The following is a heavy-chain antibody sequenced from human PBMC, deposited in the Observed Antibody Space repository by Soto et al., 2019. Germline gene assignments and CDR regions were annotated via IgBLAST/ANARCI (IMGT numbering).Heavy chain of an antibody. CDR3: ARAYTATPSTGFDY. D-gene: IGHD5-18*01. J-gene: IGHJ4*02. V-gene: IGHV4-59*01. CDR1: GGSISSYY. Sequence: QVQLQESGPGLVKPSETLSLTCTVSGGSISSYYWSWIRQPPGKGLEWIGYIYYSGSTNYNPSLMRRVTISVDTSKNQFSLKLSSVTAADTAVYYCARAYTATPSTGFDYWGQGTLVTVSS. CDR2: IYYSGST.